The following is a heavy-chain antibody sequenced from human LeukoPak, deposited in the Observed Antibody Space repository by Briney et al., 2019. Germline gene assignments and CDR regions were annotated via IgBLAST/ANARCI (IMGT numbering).Heavy chain of an antibody. CDR3: ARVWEVDTADSPFQH. J-gene: IGHJ1*01. V-gene: IGHV7-4-1*02. CDR1: GYTFTSYA. Sequence: ASVKVSCKASGYTFTSYAMNWVRQAPGQGLEWMGWINTNTGNPTYAQGFTGRFVFSLDTSVSTAYLQISSLKAEGTAVYYCARVWEVDTADSPFQHWGQGTLVTVSS. CDR2: INTNTGNP. D-gene: IGHD5-18*01.